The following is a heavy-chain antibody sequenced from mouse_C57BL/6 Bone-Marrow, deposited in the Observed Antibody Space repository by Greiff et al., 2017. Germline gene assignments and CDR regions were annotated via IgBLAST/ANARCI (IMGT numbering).Heavy chain of an antibody. D-gene: IGHD1-1*01. CDR1: GYTFTSYG. J-gene: IGHJ2*01. CDR3: ARFYAGLSSLYYFDY. Sequence: QVQLKESGAELARPGASVKLSCKASGYTFTSYGISWVKQRTGQGLEWIGEIYPRSGNTYYNEKFKGKATLTADKSSSTAYMELRSLTSEDSAVYFCARFYAGLSSLYYFDYWGQGTTLTVSS. CDR2: IYPRSGNT. V-gene: IGHV1-81*01.